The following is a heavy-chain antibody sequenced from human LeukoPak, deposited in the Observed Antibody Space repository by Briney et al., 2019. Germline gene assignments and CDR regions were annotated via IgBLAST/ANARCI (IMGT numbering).Heavy chain of an antibody. CDR3: ARGGAVNGFDV. Sequence: SETLSLTCVVYAGSFSNYYWSWIRQIPGKGLEWIGEVYHSGSTDYNPSLKSRITISIDTSKSHFSLKLSSVTVADTAVYHCARGGAVNGFDVWGQGTRVTVSS. CDR1: AGSFSNYY. V-gene: IGHV4-34*01. J-gene: IGHJ3*01. D-gene: IGHD6-19*01. CDR2: VYHSGST.